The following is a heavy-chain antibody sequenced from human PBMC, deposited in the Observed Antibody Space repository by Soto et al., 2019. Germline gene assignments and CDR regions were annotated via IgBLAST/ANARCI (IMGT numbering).Heavy chain of an antibody. Sequence: GGSLRLSCAASGFTFLSFTMNWCRHSPGKGLEWVSTISSNSAYIYYTDALRGCFTISRDNAKNSLHLQMNSLRAEDTAVYYCTRDASRDSSARGWFDPWGPGTLVTVSS. V-gene: IGHV3-21*01. J-gene: IGHJ5*02. CDR2: ISSNSAYI. CDR1: GFTFLSFT. CDR3: TRDASRDSSARGWFDP. D-gene: IGHD6-13*01.